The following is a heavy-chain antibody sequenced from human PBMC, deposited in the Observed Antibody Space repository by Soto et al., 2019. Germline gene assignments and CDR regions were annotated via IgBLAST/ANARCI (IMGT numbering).Heavy chain of an antibody. Sequence: ASVIVSCKASGYTYSSYGISWVRQAPGQGLEWVGWISVYNGNSNYAQKYQGRVTMTRDTSTSTAYMELSSLRSDDPAVYYCARAHHGYRSSTSSYFYWFGPCGQGTRVTVCS. CDR2: ISVYNGNS. J-gene: IGHJ5*02. CDR3: ARAHHGYRSSTSSYFYWFGP. D-gene: IGHD2-2*01. CDR1: GYTYSSYG. V-gene: IGHV1-18*01.